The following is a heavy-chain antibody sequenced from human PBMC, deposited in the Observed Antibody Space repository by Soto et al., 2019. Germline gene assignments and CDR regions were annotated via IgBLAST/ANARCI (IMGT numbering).Heavy chain of an antibody. CDR2: INTDGGST. V-gene: IGHV3-74*03. D-gene: IGHD2-2*01. Sequence: EVQPVESGGDLVQPGGSLRLSCAASGFTFSGHWMHWVRQVPGKGLEWVSRINTDGGSTAYEDSVKGRFTISRDNAKNTLYLQINGLSAEDTGVYYCAREAGYCSSTSCYRRAFDTWGQGTTVTVSS. CDR3: AREAGYCSSTSCYRRAFDT. CDR1: GFTFSGHW. J-gene: IGHJ3*02.